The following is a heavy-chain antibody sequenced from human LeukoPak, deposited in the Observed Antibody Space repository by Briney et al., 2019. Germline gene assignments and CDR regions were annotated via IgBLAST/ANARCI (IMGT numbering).Heavy chain of an antibody. V-gene: IGHV5-51*01. CDR3: ARLYDILTGNSFDY. J-gene: IGHJ4*02. CDR1: GYSFTSYW. CDR2: IYPGDSDT. D-gene: IGHD3-9*01. Sequence: GESLKISCKGSGYSFTSYWIGWVRQMPGKGLEWVGIIYPGDSDTRYSPSFQGQVTVSADKSISTTYLQWSSLKASDTAMYYCARLYDILTGNSFDYWGQGTLVTVSS.